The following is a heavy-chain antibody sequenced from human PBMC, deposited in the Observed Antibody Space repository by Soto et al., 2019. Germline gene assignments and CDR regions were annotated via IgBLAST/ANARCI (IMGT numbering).Heavy chain of an antibody. CDR1: GFTFNVYG. J-gene: IGHJ6*02. CDR2: LIPIYDEP. Sequence: GASVKVSCKTSGFTFNVYGIHWVRQAPGQGLEWMGGLIPIYDEPNYAQKFQGRVTITADKSTATVYLELNSLRSEDTAVYFCARVRDPHLDHYGLDVWGQGTTVTVPS. CDR3: ARVRDPHLDHYGLDV. V-gene: IGHV1-69*06.